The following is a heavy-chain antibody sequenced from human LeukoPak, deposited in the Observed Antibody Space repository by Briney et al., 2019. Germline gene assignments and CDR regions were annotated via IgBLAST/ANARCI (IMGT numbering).Heavy chain of an antibody. J-gene: IGHJ1*01. CDR1: GFTVRSNY. D-gene: IGHD6-19*01. CDR3: ASHASSGWYKVYFQH. V-gene: IGHV3-53*01. Sequence: GASLRLSCAASGFTVRSNYISWVRQAPGKGLEWVSVIYSVDTTFYADSVKGRFTISRDVFKNTVYLQMNSLRAEDTAVYYCASHASSGWYKVYFQHWGQGTLVTVSS. CDR2: IYSVDTT.